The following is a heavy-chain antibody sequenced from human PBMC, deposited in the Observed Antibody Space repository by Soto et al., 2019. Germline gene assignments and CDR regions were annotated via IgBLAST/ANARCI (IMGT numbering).Heavy chain of an antibody. D-gene: IGHD3-3*01. CDR1: GGTFSSYA. J-gene: IGHJ6*02. Sequence: AVKVSWKSSGGTFSSYAVSWVRQAPGQGLEWMGVIIPLLNTPKYAPKFQDRVTISADASATIAYMELSSLRSEDTAVYYCAMECSSPNYYYYVMDVWGQGTTVTVSS. V-gene: IGHV1-69*13. CDR3: AMECSSPNYYYYVMDV. CDR2: IIPLLNTP.